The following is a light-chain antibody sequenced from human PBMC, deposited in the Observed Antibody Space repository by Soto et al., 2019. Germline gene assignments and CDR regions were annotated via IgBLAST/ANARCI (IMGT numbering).Light chain of an antibody. J-gene: IGKJ4*01. CDR3: QQYDKWLPLT. V-gene: IGKV3-15*01. CDR2: AAS. CDR1: QSVGSN. Sequence: IVLTQSPGTLSVSPGGRATLSCRASQSVGSNFAWYQQRPGQPPRLLIYAASTRATGIPARFSGGGSGTDFTLVNISLQSEDFAVYYCQQYDKWLPLTFGGGTKVESK.